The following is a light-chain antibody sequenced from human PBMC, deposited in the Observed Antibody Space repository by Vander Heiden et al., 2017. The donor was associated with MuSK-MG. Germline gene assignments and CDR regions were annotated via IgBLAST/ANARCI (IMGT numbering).Light chain of an antibody. CDR2: AAS. V-gene: IGKV1-39*01. J-gene: IGKJ4*01. CDR3: QQNYSNPPLT. CDR1: QRTSSY. Sequence: DIQMTQSPFSLSASVGDRVTITSRASQRTSSYLHLYQQKPAKAPKLLIYAASSLQSGVTSRFSGSGSGTDFTLTISSRQQEDFAAYYCQQNYSNPPLTFGGGTKVEIK.